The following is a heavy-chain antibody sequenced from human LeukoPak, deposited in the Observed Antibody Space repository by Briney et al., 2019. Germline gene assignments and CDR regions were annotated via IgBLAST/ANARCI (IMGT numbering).Heavy chain of an antibody. Sequence: GGSLRLSCAASGFTFSSYGMHWVRQAPGKGLEWVAVIWYDGSNKYYADSVKGRFTISRDNSKNTLYLQMNSLRAEDTAIYYCAKVRLQPSYYFDFWGQGTQVTVSS. D-gene: IGHD5-18*01. CDR3: AKVRLQPSYYFDF. V-gene: IGHV3-33*06. J-gene: IGHJ4*02. CDR2: IWYDGSNK. CDR1: GFTFSSYG.